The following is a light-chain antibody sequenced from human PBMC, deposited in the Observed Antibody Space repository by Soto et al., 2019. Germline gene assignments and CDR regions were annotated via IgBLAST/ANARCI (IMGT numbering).Light chain of an antibody. J-gene: IGLJ3*02. CDR3: SSYTNSITHV. V-gene: IGLV2-14*03. CDR1: SSDVGGYDY. CDR2: GVS. Sequence: QSVLTQPASVSGSPGQSITISCTGTSSDVGGYDYVSWYQQHPGKAPKLMIYGVSNRPSGVSNRFSGSKSGNTASLTISGXXXXXXXXYYCSSYTNSITHVFGGGTKVTVL.